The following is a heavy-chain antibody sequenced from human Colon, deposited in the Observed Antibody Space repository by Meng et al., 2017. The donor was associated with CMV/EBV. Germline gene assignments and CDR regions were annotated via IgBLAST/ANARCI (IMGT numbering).Heavy chain of an antibody. CDR2: ISGSTGYT. V-gene: IGHV1-18*01. CDR1: CYTVTSYC. CDR3: ARGRPNWSGVLDY. Sequence: QSGSGVKGPVASVVVSLRSSCYTVTSYCINWVRQAPGQGLEWMGWISGSTGYTNRAQKFQGRVTMTTDTSTSTAYLALTSLTSNDTAVYYCARGRPNWSGVLDYWGQGTLVTVFS. D-gene: IGHD1-1*01. J-gene: IGHJ4*02.